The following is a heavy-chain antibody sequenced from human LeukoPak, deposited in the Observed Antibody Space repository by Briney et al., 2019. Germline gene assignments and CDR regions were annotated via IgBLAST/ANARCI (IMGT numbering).Heavy chain of an antibody. D-gene: IGHD1-1*01. V-gene: IGHV4-59*01. J-gene: IGHJ4*02. Sequence: PSETLSPTCTVSGGSISTYFWGWIRQSPGKGLEWIGWSYHRGSTSYNSSLKSRVAISVDTSKNQFSLKLSSVTAADTAVYYCTRDRELGYWGQGTLVTVSS. CDR2: SYHRGST. CDR3: TRDRELGY. CDR1: GGSISTYF.